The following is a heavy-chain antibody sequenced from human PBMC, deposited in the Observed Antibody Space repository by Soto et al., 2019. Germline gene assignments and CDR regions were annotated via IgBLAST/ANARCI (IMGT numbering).Heavy chain of an antibody. J-gene: IGHJ4*02. V-gene: IGHV3-9*01. CDR2: ISWNSGSI. Sequence: GGSLRLSCAASGFTFDDYAMHWVRQAPGKGLEWVSGISWNSGSIGYADSVKGRFTISRDNAKNSLYLQMNSLRAEDTALYYCAKDIRVGMVRGVIAHWGQGTLVTVSS. D-gene: IGHD3-10*01. CDR3: AKDIRVGMVRGVIAH. CDR1: GFTFDDYA.